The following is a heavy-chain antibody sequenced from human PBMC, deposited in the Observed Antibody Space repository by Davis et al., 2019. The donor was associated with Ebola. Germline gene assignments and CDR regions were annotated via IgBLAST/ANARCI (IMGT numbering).Heavy chain of an antibody. CDR2: ISYDGSNK. D-gene: IGHD6-13*01. CDR1: GFTFSSYG. J-gene: IGHJ6*02. Sequence: GESLKISCAASGFTFSSYGMHWVRQAPGKGLEWVAVISYDGSNKYYADSVKGRFTISRDNSKNTLYLQMNSLRAEDTAVYYCAKDGGSIAAAGTVWYYYYYGMDVWGQGTTVTVSS. CDR3: AKDGGSIAAAGTVWYYYYYGMDV. V-gene: IGHV3-30*18.